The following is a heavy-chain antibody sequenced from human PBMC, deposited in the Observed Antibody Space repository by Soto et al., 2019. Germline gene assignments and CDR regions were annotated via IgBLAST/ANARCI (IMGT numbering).Heavy chain of an antibody. D-gene: IGHD5-18*01. CDR1: GFSLSTSGMR. V-gene: IGHV2-70*04. CDR2: IDWDDDK. CDR3: ARSGYSYGPHYYYYGMDV. Sequence: GPTLVNPTQTLTLTCTFSGFSLSTSGMRVSWIRQPPGRALEWLARIDWDDDKFYSTSLKTRLTISKDTSKNQVVLTMTNMDPVDTATYYCARSGYSYGPHYYYYGMDVWGQGTTVTVSS. J-gene: IGHJ6*02.